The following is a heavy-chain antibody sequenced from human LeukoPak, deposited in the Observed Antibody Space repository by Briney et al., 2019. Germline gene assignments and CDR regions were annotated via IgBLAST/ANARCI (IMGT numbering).Heavy chain of an antibody. CDR2: ISYDGSNK. CDR3: ARDVTAYGFDY. D-gene: IGHD3-10*01. CDR1: GFTFSSYG. Sequence: GGSLRLSCAASGFTFSSYGMHWVRQAPGKGLEWVAVISYDGSNKYYADSVKGRFTISRDNAKNSLYLQMNSLRAEDTAVYYCARDVTAYGFDYWGQGTLVTVSS. J-gene: IGHJ4*02. V-gene: IGHV3-30*03.